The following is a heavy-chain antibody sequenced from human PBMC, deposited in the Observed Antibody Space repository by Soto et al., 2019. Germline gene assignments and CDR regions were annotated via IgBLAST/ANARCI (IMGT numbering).Heavy chain of an antibody. J-gene: IGHJ6*02. Sequence: PSETLSLSCTVSGGSIRSGAYWGWIRQPPGKGLEWIGSIYSTGNTYYNPSLNSQVTISVDTSKNQFSLNVISVTAADTAVYYCRRSSRYSTDVWGQGTTVTVS. V-gene: IGHV4-39*01. CDR2: IYSTGNT. CDR3: RRSSRYSTDV. D-gene: IGHD6-13*01. CDR1: GGSIRSGAY.